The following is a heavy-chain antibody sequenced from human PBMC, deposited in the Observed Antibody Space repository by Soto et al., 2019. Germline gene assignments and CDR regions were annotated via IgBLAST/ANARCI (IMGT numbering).Heavy chain of an antibody. CDR1: GGTFSSYA. V-gene: IGHV1-69*12. Sequence: QVQLVQSGAEVKKPGSSVKVSCKASGGTFSSYAISWVRQAPGQGLEWMGGIIPICGTANYAQQFQGRVTITADESTSKAYMELGSLRSEGTAVYCCARGGAVDGDYIFGYWGQGNLVTVSS. J-gene: IGHJ4*02. CDR3: ARGGAVDGDYIFGY. D-gene: IGHD4-17*01. CDR2: IIPICGTA.